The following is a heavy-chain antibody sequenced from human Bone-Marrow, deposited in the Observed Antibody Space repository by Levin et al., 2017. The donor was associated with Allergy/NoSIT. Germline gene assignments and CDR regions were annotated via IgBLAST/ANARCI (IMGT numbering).Heavy chain of an antibody. Sequence: PGGSLRLSCVASGFTFSSYAMNWVRQAPGKGLEWVSTVSRSGDATYYADSVKGRFSISRDNSKNRLFLQMNSLRADDTAMYYCTKDPWATYYFESWGLGTLVTVSS. CDR1: GFTFSSYA. J-gene: IGHJ4*02. CDR3: TKDPWATYYFES. D-gene: IGHD3-16*01. CDR2: VSRSGDAT. V-gene: IGHV3-23*01.